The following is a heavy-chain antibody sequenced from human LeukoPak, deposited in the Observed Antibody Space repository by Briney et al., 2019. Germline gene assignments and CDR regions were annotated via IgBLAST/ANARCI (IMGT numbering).Heavy chain of an antibody. V-gene: IGHV1-18*01. Sequence: GASVKVSCKASGYTFTSYGTNWVRQAPGQGLEWMGWISAYNGNTNYAQKLQGRVTMTRDTSTSTVYMELRSLRSDDTALYYCARGGDMRVVGAFDIWGQGTMVTVSS. D-gene: IGHD3-22*01. J-gene: IGHJ3*02. CDR2: ISAYNGNT. CDR3: ARGGDMRVVGAFDI. CDR1: GYTFTSYG.